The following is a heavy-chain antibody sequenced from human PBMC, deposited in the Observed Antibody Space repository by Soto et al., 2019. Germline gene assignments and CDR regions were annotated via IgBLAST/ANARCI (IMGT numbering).Heavy chain of an antibody. Sequence: EVQLLESGGGLVQHGGSLRLSCAASGFTFSSYAMSWVRQARGKGLEWVSGISGSGGRPYYADSVKGRFTISRDYSKNTLYLQMNSLRAEDTAVYYCAKDMTFGGVIAEYGMDVWGQGTTVTVSS. J-gene: IGHJ6*02. CDR3: AKDMTFGGVIAEYGMDV. CDR1: GFTFSSYA. CDR2: ISGSGGRP. D-gene: IGHD3-16*02. V-gene: IGHV3-23*01.